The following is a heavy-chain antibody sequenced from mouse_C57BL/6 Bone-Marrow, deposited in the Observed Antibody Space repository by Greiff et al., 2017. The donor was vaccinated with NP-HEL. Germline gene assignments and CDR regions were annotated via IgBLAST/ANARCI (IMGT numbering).Heavy chain of an antibody. D-gene: IGHD3-2*02. CDR2: IYPSDSEP. V-gene: IGHV1-61*01. CDR3: ARETAQAFPLFDY. CDR1: GYTFTSYW. Sequence: QVQLQQPGAELVRPGSSVKLSCKASGYTFTSYWMDWVKQRPGQGLDWIGNIYPSDSEPHYNQKFKDKATLTVDKSSSTAYIQLSRLTSKDSAVYYCARETAQAFPLFDYWGQGTTLTVSS. J-gene: IGHJ2*01.